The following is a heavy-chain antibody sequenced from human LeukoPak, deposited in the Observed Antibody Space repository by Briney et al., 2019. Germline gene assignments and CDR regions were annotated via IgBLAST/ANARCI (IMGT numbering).Heavy chain of an antibody. D-gene: IGHD2-15*01. CDR3: ARACSGGSCYDAFDI. J-gene: IGHJ3*02. CDR1: GFPFDDYG. Sequence: GGSLRLSCAASGFPFDDYGMNWVRQAPGKGLEWVSYISSSSSTIYYADSVKGRFTISRDNAKNSLYLQMNSLRAEDTAVYYCARACSGGSCYDAFDIWGQGTMVTVSS. CDR2: ISSSSSTI. V-gene: IGHV3-48*01.